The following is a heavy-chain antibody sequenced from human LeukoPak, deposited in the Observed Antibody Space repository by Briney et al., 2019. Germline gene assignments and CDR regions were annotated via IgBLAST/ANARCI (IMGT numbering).Heavy chain of an antibody. J-gene: IGHJ5*02. V-gene: IGHV3-30*18. CDR2: ISYDGSNK. CDR1: GFTFSSYG. Sequence: GGSLRLSCAASGFTFSSYGMRWVRQAPGKGLEWVAVISYDGSNKYYADSVKGRFTISRDNSKNTLYLQMNSLRAEDTAVYYCAKRAPKEYYPMFDPWGQGTLVTVSS. D-gene: IGHD3-10*01. CDR3: AKRAPKEYYPMFDP.